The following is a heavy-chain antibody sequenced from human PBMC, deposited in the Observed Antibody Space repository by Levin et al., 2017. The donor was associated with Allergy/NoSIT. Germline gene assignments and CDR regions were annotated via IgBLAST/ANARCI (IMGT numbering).Heavy chain of an antibody. D-gene: IGHD4-17*01. V-gene: IGHV3-15*01. CDR2: IKSKTDGGTT. Sequence: GGSLRLSCAASGFTFSNAWMSWVRQAPGKGLEWVGRIKSKTDGGTTDYAAPVKGRFTISRDDSKNTLYLQMNSLKTEDTAVYYCTTYTVTNSLGEAYWGQGTLVTVSS. J-gene: IGHJ4*02. CDR3: TTYTVTNSLGEAY. CDR1: GFTFSNAW.